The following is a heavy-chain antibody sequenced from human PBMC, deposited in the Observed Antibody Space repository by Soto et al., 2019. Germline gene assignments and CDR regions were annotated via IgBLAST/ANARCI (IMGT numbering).Heavy chain of an antibody. CDR3: GSVPSVSALRHNWCDA. CDR2: IIPVFNTS. Sequence: QVQLVQSGAEVKKPGSSVKVSCKASGGLFSSHSITWVRQAPGQGLEWLGGIIPVFNTSNYAQIFQGRITFTANESTGTDYVELSGLRSEDKAVYSCGSVPSVSALRHNWCDAGGEGTLVTVSS. CDR1: GGLFSSHS. J-gene: IGHJ5*02. V-gene: IGHV1-69*01.